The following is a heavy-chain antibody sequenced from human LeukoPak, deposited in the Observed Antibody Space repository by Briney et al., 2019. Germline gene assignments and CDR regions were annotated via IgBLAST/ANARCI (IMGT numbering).Heavy chain of an antibody. CDR1: GFTFSLYW. D-gene: IGHD3-10*01. Sequence: GGSLRLSCAASGFTFSLYWMNWVRQAPGKGLEWVASIMKDGSEKYYVDSVKGRFTISRDNAKDSVYLQMNSLRAEDTAVYYCAKARPGDTFDFWGQGTLVTVSS. CDR2: IMKDGSEK. J-gene: IGHJ4*02. CDR3: AKARPGDTFDF. V-gene: IGHV3-7*01.